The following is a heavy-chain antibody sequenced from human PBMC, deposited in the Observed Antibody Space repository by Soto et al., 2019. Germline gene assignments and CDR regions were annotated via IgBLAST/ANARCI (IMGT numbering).Heavy chain of an antibody. CDR1: GFTFISHA. V-gene: IGHV3-23*01. Sequence: EVQLLESVGGVVQPGGSLRLSCAASGFTFISHAMTWVRPAPGKGLVWVSVISGSGGSTYYAGSVKGRFTMSRDNSNNTRYMQMNNLSAEDTNIYYCSHTPRMVRGATGHYYYQYTDVWGKGTMVTVSS. D-gene: IGHD3-10*01. J-gene: IGHJ6*03. CDR2: ISGSGGST. CDR3: SHTPRMVRGATGHYYYQYTDV.